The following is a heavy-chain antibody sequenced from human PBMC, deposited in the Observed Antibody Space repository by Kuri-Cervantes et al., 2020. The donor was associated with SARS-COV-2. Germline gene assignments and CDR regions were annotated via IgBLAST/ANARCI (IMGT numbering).Heavy chain of an antibody. V-gene: IGHV1-69*10. CDR3: ATASGPRGAFDI. D-gene: IGHD1-14*01. J-gene: IGHJ3*02. CDR1: GGTFSSYA. Sequence: SVKVSCKASGGTFSSYAISWVRQAPGQGLEWMGGIIPILGIANYAQKFQGRVTMTEDTSTDTAYMELSSLRSEDTAVYYCATASGPRGAFDIWGQGTMVTGSS. CDR2: IIPILGIA.